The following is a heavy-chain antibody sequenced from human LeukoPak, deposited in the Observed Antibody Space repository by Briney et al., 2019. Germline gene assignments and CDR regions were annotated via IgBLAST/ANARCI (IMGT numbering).Heavy chain of an antibody. CDR1: GGSFSSSY. CDR3: ARVQGYCSGGSCFLVGFDI. Sequence: KPSETLSLTCTVSGGSFSSSYWSWIRQPPGKGLEWIGYIYYSGSTNYNPSLKSRVTISVDTSKNQFSLKLSSVTAADTAVYYCARVQGYCSGGSCFLVGFDIWGQGTMVTVSS. V-gene: IGHV4-59*01. J-gene: IGHJ3*02. D-gene: IGHD2-15*01. CDR2: IYYSGST.